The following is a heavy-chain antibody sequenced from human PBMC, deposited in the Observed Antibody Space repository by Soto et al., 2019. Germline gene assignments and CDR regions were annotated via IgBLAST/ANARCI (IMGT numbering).Heavy chain of an antibody. D-gene: IGHD6-19*01. CDR1: GFTFSSYG. V-gene: IGHV3-33*01. CDR2: IWYDGSNK. CDR3: ARDRSSGWLDY. Sequence: QVQLVESGGGVVQSGRSLRLSCAASGFTFSSYGVHWVRQAPGKGLEWVAVIWYDGSNKDYADSVKGRFTISRDNSKNTLYLQMNSLRAEDTAVYYCARDRSSGWLDYWGQGTLVTVSS. J-gene: IGHJ4*02.